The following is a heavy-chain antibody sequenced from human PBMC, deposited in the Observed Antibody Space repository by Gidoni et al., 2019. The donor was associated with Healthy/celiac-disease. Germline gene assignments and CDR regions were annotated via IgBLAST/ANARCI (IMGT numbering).Heavy chain of an antibody. CDR2: ISYDGSNN. Sequence: QVQLVESGGGVVQPGRSLRTSWAAAGFTFSSYAMHWVRQAPGKGLEWVSGISYDGSNNYYADSVKGRFTISRDNSQNTLYLQMNSLIAEDTAVYYCARDQWISSSGWYSDCAFDIWGQGTMVTVSS. D-gene: IGHD6-19*01. V-gene: IGHV3-30*01. J-gene: IGHJ3*02. CDR3: ARDQWISSSGWYSDCAFDI. CDR1: GFTFSSYA.